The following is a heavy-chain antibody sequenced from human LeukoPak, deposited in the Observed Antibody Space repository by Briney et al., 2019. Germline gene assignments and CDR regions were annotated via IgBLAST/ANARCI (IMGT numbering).Heavy chain of an antibody. Sequence: GESLKISCKVSGYILTNNWIGWVRQVPGKGLEWMGLIYPGYSDAKYSPPFQGQVTISADKSISTACLQWSSLKDSDTAMYYCARLAWVVWGSGPFDYWGKGTLVTVSS. V-gene: IGHV5-51*01. CDR3: ARLAWVVWGSGPFDY. CDR1: GYILTNNW. CDR2: IYPGYSDA. D-gene: IGHD3-16*01. J-gene: IGHJ4*02.